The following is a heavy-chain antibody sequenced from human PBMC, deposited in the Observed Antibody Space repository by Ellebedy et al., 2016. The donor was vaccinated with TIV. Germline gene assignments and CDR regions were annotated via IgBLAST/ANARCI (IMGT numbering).Heavy chain of an antibody. CDR1: GSTFSYYS. Sequence: GGSLRLSXAASGSTFSYYSMHWVRQAPGKGLEWVAVISHDGSNKYHAESVKGRFAISRDDSKNTLYLQMNTLRTEDTAVYFCTRGSSSRGYFDSWGQGTLVTVSS. V-gene: IGHV3-30*09. CDR3: TRGSSSRGYFDS. D-gene: IGHD6-13*01. J-gene: IGHJ4*02. CDR2: ISHDGSNK.